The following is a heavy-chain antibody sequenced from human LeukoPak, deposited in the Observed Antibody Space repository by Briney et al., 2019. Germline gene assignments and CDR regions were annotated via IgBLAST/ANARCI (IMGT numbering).Heavy chain of an antibody. D-gene: IGHD1-1*01. Sequence: SSETLSLTCTVSGASISSSSYYWSWIRQPPGKGLEWIGNIYYSGSTYYNPSLKSRVTISVDTSKNQLSLKLSSVTAADTAVYYCARQNVGHYFHYWGQGTLVTVSS. CDR3: ARQNVGHYFHY. J-gene: IGHJ4*02. CDR2: IYYSGST. V-gene: IGHV4-39*01. CDR1: GASISSSSYY.